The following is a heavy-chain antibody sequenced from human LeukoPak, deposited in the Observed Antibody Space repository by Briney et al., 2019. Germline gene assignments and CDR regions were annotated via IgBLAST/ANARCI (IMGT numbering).Heavy chain of an antibody. D-gene: IGHD4-17*01. Sequence: SGPALVKPTHTLTLTCTFSGFSLSTSGMCVSWIRQPPGKALEWLARIDWDDDKYYSTSLKTRLTISKDTSKNQVVLTMTNMDPVDTATYYCARLDYGDYGDAFDIWGQGTMVTVSS. V-gene: IGHV2-70*11. CDR1: GFSLSTSGMC. CDR3: ARLDYGDYGDAFDI. CDR2: IDWDDDK. J-gene: IGHJ3*02.